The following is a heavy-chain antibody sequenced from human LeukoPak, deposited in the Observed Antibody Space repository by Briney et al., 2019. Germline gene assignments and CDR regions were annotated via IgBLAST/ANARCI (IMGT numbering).Heavy chain of an antibody. V-gene: IGHV3-73*01. J-gene: IGHJ4*02. CDR1: GFTFSGSV. D-gene: IGHD2-21*02. CDR3: ARLWGDCGGDCYSHDF. Sequence: SGGSLRLSCAASGFTFSGSVMHWVRQASGIGLEWVGRTRSKANSYATAYAASVKGRFTISRDDSKNTAYLQMNSLRPEDTAVYYCARLWGDCGGDCYSHDFWGQGTLVTASS. CDR2: TRSKANSYAT.